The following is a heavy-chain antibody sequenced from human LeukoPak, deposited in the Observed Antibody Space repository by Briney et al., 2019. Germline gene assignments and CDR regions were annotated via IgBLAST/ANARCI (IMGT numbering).Heavy chain of an antibody. J-gene: IGHJ1*01. D-gene: IGHD4-17*01. Sequence: GGSLRLSCTASGFTFGDYAVSWVRQAPGKGLDWVGFIRANAYGGTEYAASVKGRFTISRDDSKNIAYLEMNMLKIEDTAVYYCTRGGVHDYGDAQYFQYWGQGTLVSVSS. CDR3: TRGGVHDYGDAQYFQY. CDR1: GFTFGDYA. CDR2: IRANAYGGT. V-gene: IGHV3-49*04.